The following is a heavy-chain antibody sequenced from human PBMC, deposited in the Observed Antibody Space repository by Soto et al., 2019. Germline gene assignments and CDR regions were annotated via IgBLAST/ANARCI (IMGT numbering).Heavy chain of an antibody. CDR2: ISGSGGTT. V-gene: IGHV3-23*01. J-gene: IGHJ6*02. D-gene: IGHD3-3*01. CDR1: GFTFENYA. Sequence: GGSLRLSCVASGFTFENYAMSWVRQAPGKGLEWVSAISGSGGTTYYSDSVKGRFTISRDNSKNTVYLQMNDLRVEDAAEYFCAKDSWAIFGVPAGEYYAMDVWGQGTTVTVS. CDR3: AKDSWAIFGVPAGEYYAMDV.